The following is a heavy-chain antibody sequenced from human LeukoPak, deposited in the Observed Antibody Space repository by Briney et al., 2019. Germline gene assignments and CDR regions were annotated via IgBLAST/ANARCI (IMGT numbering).Heavy chain of an antibody. CDR1: GYTFTSYD. CDR2: MNPNSGNT. D-gene: IGHD2-2*01. Sequence: GASVKVSCKASGYTFTSYDINWVRQATGQGLEWMGWMNPNSGNTGYAQKFQGRVTITRNTSISTAYMELSSLRSEDTAVYYCARGLHFCSSTSCYGESWFDPWGQGTLVTDSS. J-gene: IGHJ5*02. CDR3: ARGLHFCSSTSCYGESWFDP. V-gene: IGHV1-8*03.